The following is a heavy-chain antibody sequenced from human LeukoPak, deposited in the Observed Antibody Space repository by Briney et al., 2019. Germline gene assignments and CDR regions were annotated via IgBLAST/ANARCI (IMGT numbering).Heavy chain of an antibody. CDR1: GYTFTSYG. J-gene: IGHJ4*02. CDR2: ISAYSGNT. CDR3: ARSSSTPPPYYFDY. Sequence: ASVKVSCKASGYTFTSYGISWVRQAPGQGLEWMGWISAYSGNTNYAQKLQGRVTMTTDTSTSTAYMELRSLRSDDTAIYFCARSSSTPPPYYFDYWGQGTLVTVSS. D-gene: IGHD6-6*01. V-gene: IGHV1-18*01.